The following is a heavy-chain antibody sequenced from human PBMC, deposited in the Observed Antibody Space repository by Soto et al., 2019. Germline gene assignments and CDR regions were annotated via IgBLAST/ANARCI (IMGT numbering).Heavy chain of an antibody. CDR3: AKTTDGWFSAFEI. J-gene: IGHJ3*02. CDR2: IYSGGST. V-gene: IGHV3-53*01. Sequence: AGGSLRLSCASSGFTVSSNYMNLVRQAPGKGLEWVSLIYSGGSTYYADSVKGRFTFSRDNSKKTMYLQMNSLRAEDTAVYYCAKTTDGWFSAFEIWGQGTMVTVSS. D-gene: IGHD6-19*01. CDR1: GFTVSSNY.